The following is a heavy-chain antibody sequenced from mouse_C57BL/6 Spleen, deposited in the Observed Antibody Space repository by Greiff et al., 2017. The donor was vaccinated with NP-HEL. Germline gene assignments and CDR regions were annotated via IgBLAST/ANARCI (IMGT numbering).Heavy chain of an antibody. Sequence: QVQLQQPGAELVRPGASVTLSCKASGYTFTDYEMHWVKQTPVHGLEWIGAIDPETGGTAYNQKFKGKSILTADKSSSTAYMQLRSLTSEDSAVYYCTRSAYWGQGTTLTVSS. J-gene: IGHJ2*01. CDR2: IDPETGGT. V-gene: IGHV1-15*01. CDR1: GYTFTDYE. CDR3: TRSAY.